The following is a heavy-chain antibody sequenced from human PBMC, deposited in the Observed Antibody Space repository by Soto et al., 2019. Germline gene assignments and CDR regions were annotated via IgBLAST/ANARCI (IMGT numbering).Heavy chain of an antibody. J-gene: IGHJ6*02. Sequence: PXGALRHSGAASGVTFSSYSMNGVRQAPGKGLEWGSSISSSSSYIYYADSVKGRFTISRDNAKNSLYLQMNSLRAEDTAVYYCARDKGVDTAMVSDYYYGMDVWGQGTTVIVSS. D-gene: IGHD5-18*01. CDR1: GVTFSSYS. CDR3: ARDKGVDTAMVSDYYYGMDV. CDR2: ISSSSSYI. V-gene: IGHV3-21*01.